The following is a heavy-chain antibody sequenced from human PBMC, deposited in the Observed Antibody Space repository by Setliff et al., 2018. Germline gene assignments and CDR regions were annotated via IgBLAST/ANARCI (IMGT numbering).Heavy chain of an antibody. J-gene: IGHJ3*02. CDR1: GGSFSNYY. CDR2: INHSGST. CDR3: ARGRMRGSCSGPSCTYDPFDI. D-gene: IGHD2-2*01. V-gene: IGHV4-34*01. Sequence: PSETLSLTCTVYGGSFSNYYWSWIRQPPGKGLEWIGEINHSGSTNYNPSLTSRVTISVDTSKNQFSLILWSVTAADTAVYYCARGRMRGSCSGPSCTYDPFDIWGQGTPVTVSS.